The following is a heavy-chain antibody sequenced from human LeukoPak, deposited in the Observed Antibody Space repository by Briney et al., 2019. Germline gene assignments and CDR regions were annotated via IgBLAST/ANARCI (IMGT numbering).Heavy chain of an antibody. J-gene: IGHJ5*02. CDR3: ARGPLLPMGAPPNWFDP. V-gene: IGHV3-7*03. CDR1: GFTFSSYW. CDR2: IKQDGSEK. D-gene: IGHD1-26*01. Sequence: GGSLRLSCAASGFTFSSYWMSWVRQAPGKGLEWVANIKQDGSEKYYVDSVKGRFTISRDNAKNSLYLQMNSLRAEDTAVYYCARGPLLPMGAPPNWFDPWGQGTLVTVSS.